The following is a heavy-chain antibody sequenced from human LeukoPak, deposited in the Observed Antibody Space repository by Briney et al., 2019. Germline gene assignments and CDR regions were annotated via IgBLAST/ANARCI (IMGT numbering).Heavy chain of an antibody. J-gene: IGHJ1*01. Sequence: SEPLALTSTVSGGSISTYHWSWIRQPPGKGLEWIGFIFYSGSTDYNPSLKSRVTMSLDTSKNQFSLKLTSVTAADTALYYCARSLGTYYYDISGFVYFQHWGQGTLVTVSS. CDR2: IFYSGST. V-gene: IGHV4-59*01. CDR3: ARSLGTYYYDISGFVYFQH. CDR1: GGSISTYH. D-gene: IGHD3-22*01.